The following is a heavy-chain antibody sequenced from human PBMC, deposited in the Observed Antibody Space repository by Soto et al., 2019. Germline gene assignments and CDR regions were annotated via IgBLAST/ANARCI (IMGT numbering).Heavy chain of an antibody. CDR1: GGTFSSYA. Sequence: QVQLVQSGAEVKKPGSSVKVSCKASGGTFSSYAISWVRQAPGQGLEWMGGIIPIFGTANYAQKFQGRVTITADESTSTAYMELSSLRSEDTAVYYCARSPLGYCSGGSCYSGKDYYYYYGMDVCGQGTTVTVSS. CDR2: IIPIFGTA. CDR3: ARSPLGYCSGGSCYSGKDYYYYYGMDV. V-gene: IGHV1-69*01. J-gene: IGHJ6*02. D-gene: IGHD2-15*01.